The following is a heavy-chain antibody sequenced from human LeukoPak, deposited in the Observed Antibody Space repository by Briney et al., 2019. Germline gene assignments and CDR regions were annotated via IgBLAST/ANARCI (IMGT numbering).Heavy chain of an antibody. V-gene: IGHV4-39*01. Sequence: SGTLSLTCTVSGGSISSSSYYWGWIRQPPGKGLEWIGSIYYSGSTYYNPSLKSRVTISVDTSKNQFSLKLSSVTAADTAVYYCATPSGSYLYWGQGTLVTVSS. CDR3: ATPSGSYLY. CDR1: GGSISSSSYY. CDR2: IYYSGST. D-gene: IGHD1-26*01. J-gene: IGHJ4*02.